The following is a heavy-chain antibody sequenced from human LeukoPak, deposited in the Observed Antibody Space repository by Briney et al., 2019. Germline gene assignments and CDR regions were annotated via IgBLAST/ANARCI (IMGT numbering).Heavy chain of an antibody. CDR1: GFTFSSYG. CDR2: ILCDGSNK. D-gene: IGHD2-15*01. Sequence: PGRSLRLSCAASGFTFSSYGMHWVRQAPGKGLEGVAVILCDGSNKYYADSVKGRFTISRDNSKNTLYLQMNSLRAEDTAVYYRAKESLSPLYYYFDYWGQGTLVTVSS. CDR3: AKESLSPLYYYFDY. J-gene: IGHJ4*02. V-gene: IGHV3-30*18.